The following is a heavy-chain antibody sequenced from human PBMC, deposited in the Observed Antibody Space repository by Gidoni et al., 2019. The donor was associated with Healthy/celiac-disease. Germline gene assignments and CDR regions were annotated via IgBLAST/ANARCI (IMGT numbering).Heavy chain of an antibody. CDR2: IYYSGTT. Sequence: QLQLQESGPGLVKPSETLSLTCTVSGGSISSTSHYWGWIRQSPGKGLEWIGNIYYSGTTYYNPSLRSRVTISVDTSKNQFSMRLSSVTASDTAMYYCARNVEYSGFDIGGLRTFDYWGQGTLVTVSS. V-gene: IGHV4-39*01. D-gene: IGHD5-12*01. CDR3: ARNVEYSGFDIGGLRTFDY. J-gene: IGHJ4*02. CDR1: GGSISSTSHY.